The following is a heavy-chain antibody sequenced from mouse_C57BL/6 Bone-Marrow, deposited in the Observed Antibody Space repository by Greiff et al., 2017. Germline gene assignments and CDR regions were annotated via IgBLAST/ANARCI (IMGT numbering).Heavy chain of an antibody. Sequence: QVQLQQPGAELVKPGASVKLSCKASGYTFTSYWMQWVKQRPGQGLEWIGEIDPSDSYTNYNQKFKGKATLTVDTSSSTAYMQLSSLTSEDSAVYYCAREGWLRRYFDVGGTGTTVTVSS. CDR2: IDPSDSYT. CDR3: AREGWLRRYFDV. J-gene: IGHJ1*03. V-gene: IGHV1-50*01. D-gene: IGHD2-2*01. CDR1: GYTFTSYW.